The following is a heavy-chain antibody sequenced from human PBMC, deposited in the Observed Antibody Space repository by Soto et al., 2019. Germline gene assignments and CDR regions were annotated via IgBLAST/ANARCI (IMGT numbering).Heavy chain of an antibody. V-gene: IGHV1-18*01. CDR1: GYTFTSYG. J-gene: IGHJ6*03. CDR3: ARDVPYYYDFWSGDSYYMDV. D-gene: IGHD3-3*01. Sequence: ASVKVSCKASGYTFTSYGISWVRQAPGQGLEWMGWISAYNGNTNYAQKLQGRVTMTTDTSTSTAYMELRSLRSDDTAVYYCARDVPYYYDFWSGDSYYMDVWGKGTTVTVSS. CDR2: ISAYNGNT.